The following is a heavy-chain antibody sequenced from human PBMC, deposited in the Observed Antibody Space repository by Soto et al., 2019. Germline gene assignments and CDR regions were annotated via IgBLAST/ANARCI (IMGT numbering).Heavy chain of an antibody. CDR3: AREGMAVADLDY. CDR1: GDSVSRNSVS. J-gene: IGHJ4*02. D-gene: IGHD6-19*01. V-gene: IGHV6-1*01. CDR2: TYYKSKWYN. Sequence: SQTLSLTCAISGDSVSRNSVSWNWIRQSPSRGLEWLGRTYYKSKWYNDYAVSVKSRIIISADTSKNQFSLQLRSETPEDTAVYYCAREGMAVADLDYWGQGTLVTVSS.